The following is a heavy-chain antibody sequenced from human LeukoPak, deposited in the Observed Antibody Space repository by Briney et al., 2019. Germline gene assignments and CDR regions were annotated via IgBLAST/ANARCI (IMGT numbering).Heavy chain of an antibody. V-gene: IGHV3-23*01. CDR3: AASGYSSGWYYY. CDR2: ISGSGGST. J-gene: IGHJ4*02. CDR1: GFTFSSYA. D-gene: IGHD6-19*01. Sequence: GGSLRLSCAASGFTFSSYAMSGVRQAPGKGLEWVSAISGSGGSTYYADSVKGRFTISRDNSKNTLYLQMNSLRAEDTAVYYCAASGYSSGWYYYWGQGTLVTVSS.